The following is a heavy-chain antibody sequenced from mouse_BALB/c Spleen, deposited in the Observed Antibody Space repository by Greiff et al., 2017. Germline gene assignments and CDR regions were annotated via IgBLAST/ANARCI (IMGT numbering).Heavy chain of an antibody. Sequence: EVKLVESGGGLVQPGGSRKLSCAASGFTFSDYGMAWVRQAPGKGPEWVAFISNLAYSIYYADTVTGRFTISRENAKNTLYLEMSSLRSEDTAMYYCARSRPDGYFDVWGAGTTGTVSS. CDR2: ISNLAYSI. V-gene: IGHV5-15*02. J-gene: IGHJ1*01. D-gene: IGHD1-1*01. CDR1: GFTFSDYG. CDR3: ARSRPDGYFDV.